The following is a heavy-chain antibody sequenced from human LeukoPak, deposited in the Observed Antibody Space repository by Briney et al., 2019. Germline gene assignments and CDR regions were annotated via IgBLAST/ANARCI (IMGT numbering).Heavy chain of an antibody. CDR2: ISYEGSNK. V-gene: IGHV3-30*18. CDR3: AKDRCATLFTIIDY. Sequence: PGRSLRLSCAASGFTFSSYGMHWVRQAPGKGLEWVAVISYEGSNKYYADSVKGRFTISRDNSKNTLYLQMNSLRAEDTAVYYCAKDRCATLFTIIDYWGQGTLVTVSS. CDR1: GFTFSSYG. J-gene: IGHJ4*02. D-gene: IGHD2-15*01.